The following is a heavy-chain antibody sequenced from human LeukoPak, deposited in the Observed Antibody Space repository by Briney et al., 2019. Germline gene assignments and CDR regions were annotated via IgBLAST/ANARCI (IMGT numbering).Heavy chain of an antibody. CDR3: ASSTGRTLAFDV. CDR2: MSPSNGNT. V-gene: IGHV1-8*03. J-gene: IGHJ3*01. Sequence: ASVKVSCKASGYSFINDDINWVRQAPGQGLEWMVWMSPSNGNTGFAQKFQGRVTLTWNTSITTAYMELSSLRSEDTAVYYCASSTGRTLAFDVWGQGTMDSVSS. CDR1: GYSFINDD. D-gene: IGHD1-26*01.